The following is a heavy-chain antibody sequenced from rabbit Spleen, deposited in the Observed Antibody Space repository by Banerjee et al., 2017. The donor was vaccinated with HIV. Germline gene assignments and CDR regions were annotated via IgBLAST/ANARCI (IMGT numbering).Heavy chain of an antibody. V-gene: IGHV1S47*01. CDR3: VRDQAGDADYGPYYLNL. CDR1: GFSLDSDYV. J-gene: IGHJ4*01. Sequence: QEHLVESGGGLVQPEGSLTLTCTASGFSLDSDYVMCWVRQAPGTGLEWIACINSVTYKSVYAKWAKGPFTISRTTSLNTVTLQMTRVTAADTATYFCVRDQAGDADYGPYYLNLWGQGTLVTVS. CDR2: INSVTYKS. D-gene: IGHD2-1*01.